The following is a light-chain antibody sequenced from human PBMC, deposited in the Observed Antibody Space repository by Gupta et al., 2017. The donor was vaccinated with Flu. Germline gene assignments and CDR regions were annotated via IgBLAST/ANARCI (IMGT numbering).Light chain of an antibody. CDR1: KLGDKY. CDR2: QDS. CDR3: QAWDSITVV. V-gene: IGLV3-1*01. Sequence: SELTQPPSVCVSPGTTARNSCSGDKLGDKYACWYQQKPGQSPVLVIYQDSKRHSGIPERFSGSNSGNKATLTISGTQAMDEADYYCQAWDSITVVFGGGTKLTVL. J-gene: IGLJ2*01.